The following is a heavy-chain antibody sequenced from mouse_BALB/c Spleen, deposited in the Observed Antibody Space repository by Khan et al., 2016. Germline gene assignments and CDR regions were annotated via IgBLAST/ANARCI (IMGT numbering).Heavy chain of an antibody. CDR2: IDPANGET. Sequence: VQLQQPGAELVKPGASVKLSCLASGFNIKDTYMHWVKQGPEQGLEWIGRIDPANGETKYDPKFQGKATITADTSSNTACLQRSSLSSEDTSVYYCTRGFDFDPFAYWGQGTLVTVST. CDR3: TRGFDFDPFAY. D-gene: IGHD2-4*01. CDR1: GFNIKDTY. J-gene: IGHJ3*01. V-gene: IGHV14-3*02.